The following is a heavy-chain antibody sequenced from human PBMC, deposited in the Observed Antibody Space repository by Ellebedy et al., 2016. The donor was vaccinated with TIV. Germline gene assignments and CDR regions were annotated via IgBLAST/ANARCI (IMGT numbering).Heavy chain of an antibody. J-gene: IGHJ4*03. CDR2: IGTAGDT. CDR1: GFTFSSYD. Sequence: GGSLRLSCAASGFTFSSYDMHWVRQGTGKGLEWVPAIGTAGDTYYPGSVKGRFTTSRENAKNSLYLQITSLRAEDTAVYYCARVRFGDTAVDYWGQGTLVTVSS. D-gene: IGHD2-21*01. CDR3: ARVRFGDTAVDY. V-gene: IGHV3-13*01.